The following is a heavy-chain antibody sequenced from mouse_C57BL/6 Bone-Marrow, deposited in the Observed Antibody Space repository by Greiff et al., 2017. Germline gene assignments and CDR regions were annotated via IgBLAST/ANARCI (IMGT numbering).Heavy chain of an antibody. CDR3: AGGNYSYYYAMDY. J-gene: IGHJ4*01. Sequence: VQLQQPGAELVKPGASVKLSCKASGYTFTSYWMQWVKQRPGQGLEWIGEIDPSDSYTNYNQKFKGKATFTVDTSSSTAYMQLSSLTSEDSAVYYCAGGNYSYYYAMDYWGQGTSVTVSS. CDR2: IDPSDSYT. D-gene: IGHD2-1*01. CDR1: GYTFTSYW. V-gene: IGHV1-50*01.